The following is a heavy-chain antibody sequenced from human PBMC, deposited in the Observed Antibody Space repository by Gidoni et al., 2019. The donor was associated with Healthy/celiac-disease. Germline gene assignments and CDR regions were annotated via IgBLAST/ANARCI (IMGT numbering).Heavy chain of an antibody. CDR2: ISAYNGNT. V-gene: IGHV1-18*01. CDR3: SSRAGYYGSGSLRD. Sequence: QVQLVQSGAEVKKPGASVKVSCKASGYPFTSYGIRWGRQAAGQGLEWMGWISAYNGNTNYAQKLQGRVTMTTDTSTSTAYMELRSLRSDDTAVYYCSSRAGYYGSGSLRDWGQGTLVTVSS. CDR1: GYPFTSYG. D-gene: IGHD3-10*01. J-gene: IGHJ4*02.